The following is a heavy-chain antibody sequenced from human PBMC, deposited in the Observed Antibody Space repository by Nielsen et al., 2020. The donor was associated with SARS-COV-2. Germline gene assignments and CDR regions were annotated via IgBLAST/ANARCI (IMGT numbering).Heavy chain of an antibody. V-gene: IGHV3-30-3*01. CDR1: GFTFSSYA. Sequence: GESLKISCAASGFTFSSYAMHWVRQAPGKGLEWVAVISYDGSNKYYADSVKGRFTISRDNSKNTLYLQMNSLRAEDTAVYHCARDLYSTVLFGYWGQGTPVTVSS. CDR3: ARDLYSTVLFGY. D-gene: IGHD6-13*01. CDR2: ISYDGSNK. J-gene: IGHJ4*02.